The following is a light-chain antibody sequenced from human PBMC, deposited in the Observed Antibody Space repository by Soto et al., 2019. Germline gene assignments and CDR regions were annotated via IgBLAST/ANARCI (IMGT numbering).Light chain of an antibody. J-gene: IGKJ1*01. CDR3: QQYDTDAWT. Sequence: DIQLTQSPFSESASVGDRVTITCRASQDVGRWLAWYQQRPGKAPKLLMYKASTLESGVPSRFSGSGSGTEFTLSISGLQPDDFATYYCQQYDTDAWTFGQGTK. CDR1: QDVGRW. CDR2: KAS. V-gene: IGKV1-5*03.